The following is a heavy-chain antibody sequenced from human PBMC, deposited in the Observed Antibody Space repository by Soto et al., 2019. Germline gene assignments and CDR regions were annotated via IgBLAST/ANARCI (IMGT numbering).Heavy chain of an antibody. CDR1: GFTFSSYA. CDR3: ARADSFFGVVSFDC. CDR2: ISYDGSNK. J-gene: IGHJ4*02. D-gene: IGHD3-3*01. V-gene: IGHV3-30-3*01. Sequence: QVQLVESGGGVVQPGRSLRLSCAASGFTFSSYAMHWVRQAPGKGLEWVAVISYDGSNKYYADSVKGRFTISRDNSKNTLYLQMNSLRAEDTAVYYCARADSFFGVVSFDCWGQGTLVTVSS.